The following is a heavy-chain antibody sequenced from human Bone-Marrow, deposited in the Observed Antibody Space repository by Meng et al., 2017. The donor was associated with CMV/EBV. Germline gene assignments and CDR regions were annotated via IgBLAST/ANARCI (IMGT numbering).Heavy chain of an antibody. J-gene: IGHJ6*02. CDR2: ISYDGSNK. Sequence: GESLKISCAASGFTFSSYAMHWVRQAPGKGLEWVAVISYDGSNKYYADSVKGRFTISRGNSKNTLYLQMNSLRAEDTAVYYCARGFYLYRGGRFITGTTSHGMDVWGQGTTVTVSS. V-gene: IGHV3-30*04. CDR1: GFTFSSYA. D-gene: IGHD1-7*01. CDR3: ARGFYLYRGGRFITGTTSHGMDV.